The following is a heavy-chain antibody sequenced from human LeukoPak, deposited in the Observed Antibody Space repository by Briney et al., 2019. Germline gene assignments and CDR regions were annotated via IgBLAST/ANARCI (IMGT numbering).Heavy chain of an antibody. J-gene: IGHJ3*02. CDR2: IHPGDSDT. CDR3: ARGKRQGYCSSTSCLSFDI. CDR1: GYSFTSYW. Sequence: GESLKISCKGSGYSFTSYWICWVRQMPGKGLGWVGIIHPGDSDTRYSPSLQGQVTISADKSVSNAYLQRSSLRASDTAMSYCARGKRQGYCSSTSCLSFDIWSQGTMVTVSS. D-gene: IGHD2-2*01. V-gene: IGHV5-51*01.